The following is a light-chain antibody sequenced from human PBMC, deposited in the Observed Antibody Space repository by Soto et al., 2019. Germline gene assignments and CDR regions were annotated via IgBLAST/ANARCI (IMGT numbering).Light chain of an antibody. J-gene: IGKJ1*01. CDR2: GAS. CDR3: QQYGSSGT. CDR1: QSVSSSY. V-gene: IGKV3-20*01. Sequence: EVVITQSPGTLSVSPGERATLSCRASQSVSSSYLAWYQQKPGQAPRLLIYGASSRATGIPDRFSGSGSGTDFTLTISRLEPEDFAVYYCQQYGSSGTFGQGTKVDIK.